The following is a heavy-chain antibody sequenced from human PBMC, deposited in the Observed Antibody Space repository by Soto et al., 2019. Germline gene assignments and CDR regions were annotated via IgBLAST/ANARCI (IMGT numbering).Heavy chain of an antibody. V-gene: IGHV1-69*12. D-gene: IGHD2-15*01. CDR3: ARLGYCSGGICYGMDL. J-gene: IGHJ6*02. CDR1: GGTFSSYA. Sequence: QVQLVQSGAEVMKPGSSVKVSCKASGGTFSSYAISWERQAPGQGLEWMGGIIPIFGTANYAQKFQGRVTITADESTSTAYMELSSLRSEDTAVYYCARLGYCSGGICYGMDLWGQGTTVTVSS. CDR2: IIPIFGTA.